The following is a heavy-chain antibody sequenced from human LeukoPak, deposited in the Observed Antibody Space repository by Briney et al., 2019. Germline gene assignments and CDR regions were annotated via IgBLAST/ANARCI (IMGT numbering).Heavy chain of an antibody. CDR3: ARWASYYYDSSGRFDY. Sequence: SETLSLTCTVSGGSISSYYWSWIRQPPGKGLEWIGYIYYSGSTNYNPSLKSRVTISVDTSKNQFSLKLCSVTAADTAVYYCARWASYYYDSSGRFDYWGQGTLVTVSS. CDR1: GGSISSYY. V-gene: IGHV4-59*01. CDR2: IYYSGST. J-gene: IGHJ4*02. D-gene: IGHD3-22*01.